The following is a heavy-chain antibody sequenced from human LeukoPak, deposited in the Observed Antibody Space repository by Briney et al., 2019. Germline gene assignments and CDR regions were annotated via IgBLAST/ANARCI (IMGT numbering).Heavy chain of an antibody. CDR1: GFIFDDYA. CDR3: ARDTQYGLDV. J-gene: IGHJ6*02. Sequence: GGSLRLSCAASGFIFDDYAMHWVRQAPGKGLVWVSHINNGGSTPNYADSVKGRFTVSRDNAKNTLSLQMNSLRAEDAAVYYCARDTQYGLDVWGQGTTVTVSS. CDR2: INNGGSTP. V-gene: IGHV3-74*01.